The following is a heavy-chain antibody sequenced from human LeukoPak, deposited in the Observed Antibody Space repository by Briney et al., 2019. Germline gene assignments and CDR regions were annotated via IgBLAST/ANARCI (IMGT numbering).Heavy chain of an antibody. V-gene: IGHV4-4*07. CDR3: ARSLEYSSSSSYYYYMDV. CDR1: GGSISSYY. Sequence: PSETLSLTCTVSGGSISSYYCSWIRQPAGKGLEWIGRIYTSGSTNYNPSLKSRVTMSVDTSKNQFSLKLSSVTAADTAVYYCARSLEYSSSSSYYYYMDVWGKGTTVTVSS. D-gene: IGHD6-6*01. CDR2: IYTSGST. J-gene: IGHJ6*03.